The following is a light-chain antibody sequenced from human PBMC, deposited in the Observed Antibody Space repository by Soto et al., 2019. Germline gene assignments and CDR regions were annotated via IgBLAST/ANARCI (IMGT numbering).Light chain of an antibody. Sequence: EIVMTQSPSTLSVSPGERATLSCRASQSVNSNLAWYRQKPGQAPRLLISAASTMDNGVPARFSGSGSGTEFTLTIISMQYEDSGIYYCQQYNFCSPLTFGGGTKVEIK. J-gene: IGKJ4*01. CDR3: QQYNFCSPLT. CDR2: AAS. V-gene: IGKV3-15*01. CDR1: QSVNSN.